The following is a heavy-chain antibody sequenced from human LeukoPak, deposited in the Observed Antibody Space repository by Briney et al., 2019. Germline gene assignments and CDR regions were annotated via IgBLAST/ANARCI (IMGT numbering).Heavy chain of an antibody. CDR1: GFTVSSNY. CDR3: AKGPGLLRPNYFDY. CDR2: ISGSGGST. J-gene: IGHJ4*02. V-gene: IGHV3-23*01. D-gene: IGHD4-23*01. Sequence: PGGSLRLSCAASGFTVSSNYMSWVRQAPGKGLEWVSAISGSGGSTYYADSVKGRFTISRDNSKNTLYLQMNSLRAEDTAVYYCAKGPGLLRPNYFDYWGQGTLVTVSS.